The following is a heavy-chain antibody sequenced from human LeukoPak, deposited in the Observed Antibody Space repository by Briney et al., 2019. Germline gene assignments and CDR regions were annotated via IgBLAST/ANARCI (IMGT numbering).Heavy chain of an antibody. J-gene: IGHJ4*02. CDR1: GFPLSSSGMC. V-gene: IGHV2-70*01. Sequence: SGPALVNPTQTLTLTCTFSGFPLSSSGMCVSWIRQPPGKALEWLAHIDWDDDKYYSTSLKTRLTISKDTSKHQVVLTMTNMDPVDTATYYCERTPHSSSSRWAFDYWGQGTLVTVSS. CDR3: ERTPHSSSSRWAFDY. CDR2: IDWDDDK. D-gene: IGHD6-6*01.